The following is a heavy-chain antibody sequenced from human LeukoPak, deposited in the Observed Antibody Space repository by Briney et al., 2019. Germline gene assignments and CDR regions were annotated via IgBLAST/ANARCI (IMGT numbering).Heavy chain of an antibody. V-gene: IGHV4-59*01. CDR1: GGSISSYY. D-gene: IGHD3-22*01. CDR2: IYYSGST. CDR3: ARGLTYYFDSSGYYVTDAFDI. J-gene: IGHJ3*02. Sequence: SETLSLTCTVSGGSISSYYWSWIRQPPGKGLEWIGYIYYSGSTIYNPSLKSRVTISVDTSKSQFSLKLTSVTAADTAVYYCARGLTYYFDSSGYYVTDAFDIWGQGTMVTVSS.